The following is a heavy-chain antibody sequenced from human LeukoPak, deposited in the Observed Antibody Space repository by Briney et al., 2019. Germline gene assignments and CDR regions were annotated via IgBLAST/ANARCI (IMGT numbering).Heavy chain of an antibody. Sequence: PSETLSLTCTVSGGSISSHYWSWIRQPPGKGLEWIGYIYYSGSTNYNPSLKSRVTISVDTSKNQFSLKLCSVTAADTAVYYCARRRLDCSSTSCRPTYYMDVWGKGTAVTVSS. J-gene: IGHJ6*03. V-gene: IGHV4-59*11. CDR1: GGSISSHY. D-gene: IGHD2-2*01. CDR2: IYYSGST. CDR3: ARRRLDCSSTSCRPTYYMDV.